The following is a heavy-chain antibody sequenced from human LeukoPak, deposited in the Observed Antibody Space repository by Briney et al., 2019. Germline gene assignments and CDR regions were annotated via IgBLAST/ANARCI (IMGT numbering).Heavy chain of an antibody. D-gene: IGHD5-18*01. CDR2: ITTDGGGT. CDR1: GFTFSSYA. V-gene: IGHV3-23*01. J-gene: IGHJ4*02. Sequence: LPGGSLRLSCAASGFTFSSYAVSWVRQAPGKGLEWVSSITTDGGGTYYADSVRGRFTVSRDNSKNTLCLQMNSLRAEDTAVYYCAKIHLDTDNFDYWGQGTLVTVSS. CDR3: AKIHLDTDNFDY.